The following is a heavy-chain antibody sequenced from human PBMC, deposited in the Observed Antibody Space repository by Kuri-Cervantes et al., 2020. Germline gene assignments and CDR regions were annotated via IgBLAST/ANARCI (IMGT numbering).Heavy chain of an antibody. D-gene: IGHD3-9*01. V-gene: IGHV1-18*01. CDR1: GYTFTSYD. CDR2: ISAYNGNT. J-gene: IGHJ6*02. Sequence: ASVKVSCKASGYTFTSYDINWVRQATGQGLEWMGWISAYNGNTNYAQKLQGRVTMTTDTSTSTAYMELRSLRSDDTAVYYCARVTGYYDILTGRFYYYGMDVWGQGTTVTVSS. CDR3: ARVTGYYDILTGRFYYYGMDV.